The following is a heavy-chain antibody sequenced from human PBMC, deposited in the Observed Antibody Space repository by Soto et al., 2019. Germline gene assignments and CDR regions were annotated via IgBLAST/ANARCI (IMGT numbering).Heavy chain of an antibody. CDR2: IYSGGST. J-gene: IGHJ4*02. D-gene: IGHD5-12*01. CDR1: GFTVSSNY. CDR3: ARARGRDAVDY. V-gene: IGHV3-66*01. Sequence: GGSLRLSCAASGFTVSSNYMSWVRQAPGKGLGWVSVIYSGGSTYYADSVKGRFTISRDNSKNTLYLEMNSLSAEDTAVYDYARARGRDAVDYWGQGTLVTVSS.